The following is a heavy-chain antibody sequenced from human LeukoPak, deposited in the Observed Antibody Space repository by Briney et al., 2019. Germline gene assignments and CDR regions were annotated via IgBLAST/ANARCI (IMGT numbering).Heavy chain of an antibody. J-gene: IGHJ4*02. V-gene: IGHV4-61*02. Sequence: SETLSLTCTVSGGSISSGSYYWSWIRQPAGKGLEWIGRIYTSGSTNYNPSLKSRVTISVDTSKNQFSLKLSSVTAADTAVYYCAREGYTAMVLVWGQGTLVTVSS. D-gene: IGHD5-18*01. CDR1: GGSISSGSYY. CDR2: IYTSGST. CDR3: AREGYTAMVLV.